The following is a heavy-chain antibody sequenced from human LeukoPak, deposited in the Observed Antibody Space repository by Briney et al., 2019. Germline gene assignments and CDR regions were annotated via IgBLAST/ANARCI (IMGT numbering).Heavy chain of an antibody. CDR2: INPNPNSGGT. CDR1: GYTFTGYY. J-gene: IGHJ4*02. V-gene: IGHV1-2*02. D-gene: IGHD1-26*01. CDR3: ARGSYGYD. Sequence: ASVKVSCKASGYTFTGYYLHWVRQAPGQGLERVGWINPNPNSGGTSYAQKFQGRVTMTRDTSINTAYMELSGLRSDDTAVYFCARGSYGYDWGQGTLVTISS.